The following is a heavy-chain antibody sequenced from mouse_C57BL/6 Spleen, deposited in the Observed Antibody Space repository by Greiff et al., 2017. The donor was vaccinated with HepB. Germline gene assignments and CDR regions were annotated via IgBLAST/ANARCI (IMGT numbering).Heavy chain of an antibody. D-gene: IGHD2-5*01. CDR2: INPNNGGT. CDR3: ASYYSNYVGYFDV. J-gene: IGHJ1*03. V-gene: IGHV1-26*01. CDR1: GYTFTDYY. Sequence: EVQLQQSGPELVKPGASVKISCKASGYTFTDYYMNWVKQSHGKSLEWIGDINPNNGGTSYNQKFKGKATLTVDKSSSTAYMELRSLTSEDSAVYYCASYYSNYVGYFDVWGTGTMVTVSS.